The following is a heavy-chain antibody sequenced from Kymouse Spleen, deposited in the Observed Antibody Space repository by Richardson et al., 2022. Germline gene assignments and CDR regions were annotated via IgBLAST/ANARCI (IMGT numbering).Heavy chain of an antibody. CDR1: GGSFSGYY. CDR2: INHSGST. D-gene: IGHD1-26*01. Sequence: QVQLQQWGAGLLKPSETLSLTCAVYGGSFSGYYWSWIRQPPGKGLEWIGEINHSGSTNYNPSLKSRVTISVDTSKNQFSLKLSSVTAADTAVYYCARGRAIVGALYFDYWGQGTLVTVSS. J-gene: IGHJ4*02. V-gene: IGHV4-34*01. CDR3: ARGRAIVGALYFDY.